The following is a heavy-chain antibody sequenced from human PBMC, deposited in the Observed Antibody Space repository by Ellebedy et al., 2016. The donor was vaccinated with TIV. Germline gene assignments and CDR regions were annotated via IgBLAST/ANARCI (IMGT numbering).Heavy chain of an antibody. Sequence: PGGSLRLSCAASGFTLNTYAMNWVRQAPRKGLEWVAASSGTGANTYHADSLKGRFTISKDNSKNTLYLQMNSLRAEDTAVYFCAFARKADYWGQGTLVTVSS. V-gene: IGHV3-23*01. CDR2: SSGTGANT. CDR3: AFARKADY. J-gene: IGHJ4*02. CDR1: GFTLNTYA.